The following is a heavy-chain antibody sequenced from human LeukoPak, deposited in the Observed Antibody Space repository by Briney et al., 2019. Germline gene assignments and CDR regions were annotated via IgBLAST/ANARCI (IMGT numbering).Heavy chain of an antibody. Sequence: GGSLRLSCAASGFTFSNYNMNWVRQTPGKGLEWVSSISSSSSYIYYADSVKGRFTISRDNAKNSLYLQMNSLRAEDTAVYYCARDLGGYYYDSHRWGQGTLVTVSS. CDR2: ISSSSSYI. CDR1: GFTFSNYN. J-gene: IGHJ4*02. CDR3: ARDLGGYYYDSHR. D-gene: IGHD3-22*01. V-gene: IGHV3-21*01.